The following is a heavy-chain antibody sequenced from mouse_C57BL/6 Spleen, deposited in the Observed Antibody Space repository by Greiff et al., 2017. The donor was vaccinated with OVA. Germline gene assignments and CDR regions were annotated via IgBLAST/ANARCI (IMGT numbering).Heavy chain of an antibody. CDR3: ARDDYDEEDY. J-gene: IGHJ2*01. V-gene: IGHV3-6*01. CDR2: ISYDGSN. Sequence: EVQLQESGPGLVKPSQSLSLTCSVTGYSITSGYYWNWIRQFPGNKLEWMGYISYDGSNNYNPSLKNRISITRDTSKNQFFLKLNSVTTEDTATYYCARDDYDEEDYWGQGTTLTVSS. CDR1: GYSITSGYY. D-gene: IGHD2-4*01.